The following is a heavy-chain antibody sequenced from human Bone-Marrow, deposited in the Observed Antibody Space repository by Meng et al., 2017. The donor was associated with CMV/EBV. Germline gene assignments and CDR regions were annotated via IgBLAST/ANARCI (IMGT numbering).Heavy chain of an antibody. CDR1: GYSISSGYY. CDR3: ASHQTQWAITTHFDY. V-gene: IGHV4-38-2*02. Sequence: SETLSLTCTVSGYSISSGYYWGWIRQPPGKGLEWIGSIYHSGSTYYNPSLKSRVTISVDTSKNQFSLKLSSVTAADTAVYYCASHQTQWAITTHFDYWGQGTLVTVSS. D-gene: IGHD4-11*01. CDR2: IYHSGST. J-gene: IGHJ4*02.